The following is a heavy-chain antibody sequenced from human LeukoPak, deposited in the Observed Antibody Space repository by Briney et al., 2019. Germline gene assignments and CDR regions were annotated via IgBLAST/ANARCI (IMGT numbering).Heavy chain of an antibody. CDR1: GYTFTSYD. CDR3: ARAIAAAGNFAFDI. J-gene: IGHJ3*02. V-gene: IGHV1-8*01. Sequence: ASVKVSCKASGYTFTSYDINWVRQATGQGLEWMGWMNPNSGNTGYAQKFQGRVTMTRNTSISTAYMELSSLRSEDTAVYYCARAIAAAGNFAFDIWGQGTMVTVSS. D-gene: IGHD6-13*01. CDR2: MNPNSGNT.